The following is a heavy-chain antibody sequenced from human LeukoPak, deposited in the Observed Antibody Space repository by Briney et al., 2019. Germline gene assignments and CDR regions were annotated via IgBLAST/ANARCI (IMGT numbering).Heavy chain of an antibody. CDR3: ARGYSSGLYFDY. CDR1: GDSISSYY. V-gene: IGHV4-4*07. CDR2: INTSGNT. D-gene: IGHD6-19*01. J-gene: IGHJ4*02. Sequence: SETLSLTCTVSGDSISSYYWSWIRQPAGKGLEWIGRINTSGNTNYNPSLKSRVTMSVDTSKNQFSLKLSSVTAADTAVYYCARGYSSGLYFDYWGQGTLVTVSS.